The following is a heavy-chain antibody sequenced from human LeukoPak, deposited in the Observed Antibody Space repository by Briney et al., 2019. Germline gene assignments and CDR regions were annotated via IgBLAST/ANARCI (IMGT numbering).Heavy chain of an antibody. D-gene: IGHD6-13*01. CDR2: ISSYGDFT. CDR1: GFTFRTYA. V-gene: IGHV3-64D*09. CDR3: VKDYYTTSWAFDF. Sequence: PGGSLRLSCSASGFTFRTYAMHWVRQAPGKGLEYVSAISSYGDFTYYADSVRARFTISRDNSKNTLYLQMSSLRPEDTAVYYCVKDYYTTSWAFDFLGQGTLVTVSS. J-gene: IGHJ4*02.